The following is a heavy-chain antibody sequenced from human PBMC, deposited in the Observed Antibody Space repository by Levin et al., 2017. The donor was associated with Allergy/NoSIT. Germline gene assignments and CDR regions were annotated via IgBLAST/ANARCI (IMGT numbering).Heavy chain of an antibody. Sequence: PSETLSLTCSVSGVSVSSASYYWSWIRQSPGKGLEWIGNIYYSGRTNYNPSLKSRLTISLDTSKNQFSLRLNSVTAADTAMYYCARDGGLYDPWGQGTLVTVSS. CDR1: GVSVSSASYY. D-gene: IGHD3-16*01. CDR2: IYYSGRT. V-gene: IGHV4-61*01. CDR3: ARDGGLYDP. J-gene: IGHJ5*02.